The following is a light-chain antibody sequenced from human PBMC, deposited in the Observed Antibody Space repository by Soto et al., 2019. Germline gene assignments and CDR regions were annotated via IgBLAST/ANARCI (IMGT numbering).Light chain of an antibody. J-gene: IGKJ1*01. V-gene: IGKV1D-8*01. CDR2: AAS. CDR3: QQYTNTNNPWM. CDR1: QVISSY. Sequence: VIWMTQSPSLLSASTGDIVTISCRMSQVISSYLAWYQQKPGKAPELLIYAASTLQSGVASRFSGSGSGTEFTLIISGLQPDDSATYYCQQYTNTNNPWMFGQGTKVDIK.